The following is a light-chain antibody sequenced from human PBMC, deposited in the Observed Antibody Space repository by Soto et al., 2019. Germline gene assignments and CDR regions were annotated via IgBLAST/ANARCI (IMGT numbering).Light chain of an antibody. CDR1: QSIFNY. CDR3: QQYEDLQLT. V-gene: IGKV1-33*01. J-gene: IGKJ4*01. CDR2: DAS. Sequence: DVQLTQSPSTLPASVGDRVAITCQATQSIFNYLNWFQQRPGKAPQLLISDASQLEPGVPSRFSGQRSGTDFTLIISDLQPEDFATYFCQQYEDLQLTFGGGTRVEV.